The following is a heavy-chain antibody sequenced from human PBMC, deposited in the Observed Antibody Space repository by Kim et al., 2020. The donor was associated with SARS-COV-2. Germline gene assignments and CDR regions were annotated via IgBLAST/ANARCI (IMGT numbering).Heavy chain of an antibody. CDR3: TRDIGGRYAY. CDR2: TNEDGSIT. Sequence: GGSLRPSCAASGYTFSAYWMHWVRQVPGKGLVWVSRTNEDGSITNHADSVKGRFTISRDNAKNTLYLQMNSLRAEDTALYFCTRDIGGRYAYWGQGTLVT. J-gene: IGHJ4*02. V-gene: IGHV3-74*01. CDR1: GYTFSAYW. D-gene: IGHD1-26*01.